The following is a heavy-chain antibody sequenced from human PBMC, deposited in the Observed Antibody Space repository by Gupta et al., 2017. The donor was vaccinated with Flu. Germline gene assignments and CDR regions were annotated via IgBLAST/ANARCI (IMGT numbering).Heavy chain of an antibody. D-gene: IGHD2-8*02. CDR1: GFTFTSYN. V-gene: IGHV3-21*01. J-gene: IGHJ4*02. Sequence: EVQVVESGGGLVKPGGSLRLSCAASGFTFTSYNMNWVRQAPGKGLEWVASISSRSTYIYYADSVKGRFTVSRDNANNSLTLQMHSLRADDTAIYYCARDLKYCTGLSCYGFDYWGQGILVSVAS. CDR2: ISSRSTYI. CDR3: ARDLKYCTGLSCYGFDY.